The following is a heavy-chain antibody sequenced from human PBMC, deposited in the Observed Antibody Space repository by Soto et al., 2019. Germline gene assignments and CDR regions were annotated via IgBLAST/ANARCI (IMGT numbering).Heavy chain of an antibody. Sequence: QVQLVQSGAEVKKPGSSVKVSCKASGGTFSSYTISWVRQAPGQGLEWMGRIIPILGIANYAQKFHGRVTIPADKYTSTAYMELSRLRSKDTAVYYCARDQGWSANFFDYWGQGTLVTVSS. V-gene: IGHV1-69*08. J-gene: IGHJ4*02. CDR1: GGTFSSYT. D-gene: IGHD6-19*01. CDR3: ARDQGWSANFFDY. CDR2: IIPILGIA.